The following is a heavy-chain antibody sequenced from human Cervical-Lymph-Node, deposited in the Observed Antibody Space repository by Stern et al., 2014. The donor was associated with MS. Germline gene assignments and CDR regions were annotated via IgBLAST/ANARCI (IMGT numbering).Heavy chain of an antibody. Sequence: VQLVESGAEVKKPGYSVKVSCKASGGTFSSYAISWVRQAPGQGLEWMGGIIPIFGTANYAQKFQGRVTITADESTSTAYMELSSLRSEDTAVYYCARDIPPIITGTTSGMDVWGQGTTVTVSS. CDR2: IIPIFGTA. V-gene: IGHV1-69*01. CDR3: ARDIPPIITGTTSGMDV. D-gene: IGHD1-20*01. J-gene: IGHJ6*02. CDR1: GGTFSSYA.